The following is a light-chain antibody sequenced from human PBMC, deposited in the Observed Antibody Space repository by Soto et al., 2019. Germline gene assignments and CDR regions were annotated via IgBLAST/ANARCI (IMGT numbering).Light chain of an antibody. CDR2: SNN. CDR1: SFNIGSNY. V-gene: IGLV1-47*02. Sequence: QSVLTQPPSASGTPGQRVTISCSGSSFNIGSNYVYWYQQLPGTAPKLLIYSNNQRPSGVPDRFSGSKSGTSASLAISGLRSEDEADYYCAAWDDSLSGYVFGTGTQLTVL. J-gene: IGLJ1*01. CDR3: AAWDDSLSGYV.